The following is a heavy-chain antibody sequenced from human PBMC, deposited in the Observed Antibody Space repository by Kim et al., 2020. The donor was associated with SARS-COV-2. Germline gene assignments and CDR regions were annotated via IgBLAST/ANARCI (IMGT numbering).Heavy chain of an antibody. J-gene: IGHJ4*02. Sequence: PPLTRRVTISVDTSKNQLSLKLSSLTAADTAVYYCARTYCSGGSCYFDYWGQGTLVTVSS. D-gene: IGHD2-15*01. V-gene: IGHV4-4*09. CDR3: ARTYCSGGSCYFDY.